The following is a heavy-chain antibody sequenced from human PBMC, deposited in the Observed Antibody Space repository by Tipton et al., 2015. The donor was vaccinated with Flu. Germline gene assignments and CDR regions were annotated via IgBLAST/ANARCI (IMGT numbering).Heavy chain of an antibody. CDR3: AREGRREQLALDY. D-gene: IGHD6-6*01. CDR1: GGSFSGYY. CDR2: INHSGST. J-gene: IGHJ4*02. V-gene: IGHV4-34*01. Sequence: LRLSCAVYGGSFSGYYWSWIRQPPGKGLEWVGEINHSGSTNYNPSLKSRVTISVDTSKNQFSPKLSSVTAADTAVYYCAREGRREQLALDYWGQGTLVTVSS.